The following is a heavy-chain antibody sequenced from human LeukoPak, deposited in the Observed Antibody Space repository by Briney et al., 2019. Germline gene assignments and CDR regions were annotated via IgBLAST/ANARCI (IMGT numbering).Heavy chain of an antibody. D-gene: IGHD2-2*01. V-gene: IGHV3-30*18. CDR2: ISYDGSNK. Sequence: PGRSLRLSCAASGFTFSGYGMHWVRQAPGKGLEWVAVISYDGSNKYYADSVNGRFTISRDNSKNTLYLQMDSLRAEDTAVYYCAKSERRVVPAAPAPIDWGQGSLVTVSS. J-gene: IGHJ4*02. CDR3: AKSERRVVPAAPAPID. CDR1: GFTFSGYG.